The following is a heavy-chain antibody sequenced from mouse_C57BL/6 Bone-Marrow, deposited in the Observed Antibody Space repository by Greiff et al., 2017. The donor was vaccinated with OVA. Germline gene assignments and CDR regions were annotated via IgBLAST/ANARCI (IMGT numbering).Heavy chain of an antibody. D-gene: IGHD2-3*01. CDR1: GFNIKDYY. Sequence: DVKLQESGAELVKPGASVKLSCTASGFNIKDYYMHWVKQRTEQGLEWIGRIDPEDGETKYAPTFQGKATITADTTSNTAYLQLSSLPSEDTAVYYGAMDGYYVDYWGQGTTLTVSS. J-gene: IGHJ2*01. V-gene: IGHV14-2*01. CDR2: IDPEDGET. CDR3: AMDGYYVDY.